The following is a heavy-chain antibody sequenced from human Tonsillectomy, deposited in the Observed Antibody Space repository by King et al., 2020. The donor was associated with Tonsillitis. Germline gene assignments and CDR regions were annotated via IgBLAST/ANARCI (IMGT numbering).Heavy chain of an antibody. J-gene: IGHJ4*02. V-gene: IGHV5-51*01. CDR3: VTAMIRSAYFDY. Sequence: VQLVESGAEVKKPGESLKISCKGSGYTFSSYWIGWVRQMPGKGLEWMGIIYPGDSGTRYSPSFQGQVTISADKSISTAYLRWSSLKPSDTAMYYCVTAMIRSAYFDYWGQGSLVTVSS. D-gene: IGHD3-16*01. CDR1: GYTFSSYW. CDR2: IYPGDSGT.